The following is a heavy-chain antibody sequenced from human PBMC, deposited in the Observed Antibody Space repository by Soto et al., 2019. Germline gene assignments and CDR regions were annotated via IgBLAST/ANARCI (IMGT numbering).Heavy chain of an antibody. V-gene: IGHV4-61*01. CDR2: KYYSGST. D-gene: IGHD3-22*01. Sequence: LSLTCTVSGGSVSSGSYYWSWIRQPPGKGLEWIGYKYYSGSTNYNPSLKSRVSMSVDTSKNQFSLKLSSVTAADTAVYYCARGRGYYDTSYFDYWGQGTLVTVSS. J-gene: IGHJ4*02. CDR1: GGSVSSGSYY. CDR3: ARGRGYYDTSYFDY.